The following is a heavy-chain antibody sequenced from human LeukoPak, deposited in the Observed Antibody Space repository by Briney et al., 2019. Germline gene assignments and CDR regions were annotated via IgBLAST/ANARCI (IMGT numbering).Heavy chain of an antibody. Sequence: GGSLRLSCAASGFTFSDYYMSWIRQAPGKGLEWVSAISGSGGSTYYADSVKGRFTISRDNSKNTLYLQMNSLRAEDTAVYYCAKDLTTPSFGVPGGSFDYWGQGTLVTVSS. CDR3: AKDLTTPSFGVPGGSFDY. CDR2: ISGSGGST. V-gene: IGHV3-23*01. CDR1: GFTFSDYY. D-gene: IGHD2-2*01. J-gene: IGHJ4*02.